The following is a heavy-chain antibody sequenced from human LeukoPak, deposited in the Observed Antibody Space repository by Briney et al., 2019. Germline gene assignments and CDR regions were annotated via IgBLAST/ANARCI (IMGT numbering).Heavy chain of an antibody. CDR3: ARLREGAMVRGVEGWFDP. CDR2: IYYSGST. Sequence: SETLSLTCTVSGGSISSSSYYWGWIRQPPGKGLEWIGSIYYSGSTYYNPSLKSRVTISVDRSKNQFSLKLSSVTAADTAVYYCARLREGAMVRGVEGWFDPWGQGTLVTVPS. D-gene: IGHD3-10*01. J-gene: IGHJ5*02. V-gene: IGHV4-39*07. CDR1: GGSISSSSYY.